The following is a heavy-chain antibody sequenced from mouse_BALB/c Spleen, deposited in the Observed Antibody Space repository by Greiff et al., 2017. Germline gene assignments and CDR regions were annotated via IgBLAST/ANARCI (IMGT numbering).Heavy chain of an antibody. Sequence: EVKLMESGGGLVKPGGSLKLSCAASGFTFSDYYMYWVRQTPEKRLEWVATISDGGSYTYYPDSVKGRFTISRDNAKNTLYLQMSSLKSEDTAMYYCARDRGYRNDERNGFDYWGQGTTLTVSS. V-gene: IGHV5-4*02. CDR2: ISDGGSYT. D-gene: IGHD2-14*01. CDR3: ARDRGYRNDERNGFDY. J-gene: IGHJ2*01. CDR1: GFTFSDYY.